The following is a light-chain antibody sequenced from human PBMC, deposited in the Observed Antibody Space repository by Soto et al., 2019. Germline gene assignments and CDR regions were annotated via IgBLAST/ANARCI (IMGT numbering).Light chain of an antibody. V-gene: IGLV2-18*02. J-gene: IGLJ1*01. CDR1: NIGSKN. CDR2: EVT. CDR3: SSFTSRFTFV. Sequence: LTQPLSVSVALGQTARITCGGNNIGSKNVHWYQQHPGKAPKLMISEVTNRPSGVSDRFSGSKSGNTASLTISGLQAEDEADYYCSSFTSRFTFVFGTGTKLTVL.